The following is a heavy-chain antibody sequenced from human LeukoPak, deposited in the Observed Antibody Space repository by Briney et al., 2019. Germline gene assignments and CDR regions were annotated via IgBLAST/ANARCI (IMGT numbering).Heavy chain of an antibody. V-gene: IGHV3-21*04. J-gene: IGHJ3*02. CDR1: GFTFSSYA. CDR2: ISSTSSYI. D-gene: IGHD3-9*01. Sequence: GGSLRLSCAASGFTFSSYAMSWVRQAPGNGLEWVSSISSTSSYIYYADSVKSRFTISRDNAKNSLYLQMNSLRAEDTALYNCAKDMWDDILTRYPSTPRGAFDIWGQGTMVTVSS. CDR3: AKDMWDDILTRYPSTPRGAFDI.